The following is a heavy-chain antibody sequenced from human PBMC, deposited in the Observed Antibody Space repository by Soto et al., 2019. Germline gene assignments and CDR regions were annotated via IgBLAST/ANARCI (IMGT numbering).Heavy chain of an antibody. CDR3: AKSLVARPYDY. J-gene: IGHJ4*02. CDR1: GFTFSSYA. CDR2: ISGSGGNT. D-gene: IGHD6-6*01. Sequence: EVQLLESGGGLVQPGGSLRLSCAASGFTFSSYAMSWVRQAPGKGLEWVSAISGSGGNTYYADSVKGRFTISRDNSKNTLYLQMTSLRAEDTDVYYCAKSLVARPYDYWGQGTLVTVSS. V-gene: IGHV3-23*01.